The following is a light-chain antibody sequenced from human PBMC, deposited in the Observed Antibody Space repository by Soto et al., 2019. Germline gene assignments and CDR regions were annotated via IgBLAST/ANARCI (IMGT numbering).Light chain of an antibody. Sequence: QSALTQPASMSGSPGQSLTISCTGTSSDVGGYNYVSWYQRRPGKAPKLMIYDVSNRPSGVSNRFSGSKSGSTASLTISGLQTEDEADYYCCSYTSSFTAVFGGGTQLTVL. CDR3: CSYTSSFTAV. J-gene: IGLJ2*01. CDR1: SSDVGGYNY. CDR2: DVS. V-gene: IGLV2-14*01.